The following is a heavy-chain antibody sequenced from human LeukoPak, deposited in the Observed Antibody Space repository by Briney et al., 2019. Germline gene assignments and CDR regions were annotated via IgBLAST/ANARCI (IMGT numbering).Heavy chain of an antibody. CDR1: GFSVSSNY. D-gene: IGHD4-17*01. CDR3: ASGPGDFGDPFDY. V-gene: IGHV3-53*01. Sequence: GGSLRLSCTASGFSVSSNYMSWVRQAPGKGLEWVSVIYSGGNTYYADSVKGRFTISRDNSKNTLYLQMYSLRVEDTAVYYCASGPGDFGDPFDYWGQGTLVTVSS. CDR2: IYSGGNT. J-gene: IGHJ4*02.